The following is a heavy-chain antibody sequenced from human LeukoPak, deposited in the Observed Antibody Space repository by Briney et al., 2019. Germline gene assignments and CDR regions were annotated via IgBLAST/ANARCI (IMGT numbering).Heavy chain of an antibody. J-gene: IGHJ4*02. CDR3: TRGYVVVTRGPPDY. V-gene: IGHV1-2*02. CDR2: INPNSGGA. Sequence: GASVKVSCKASGYTFTGYYTHWVLQAPGQGLEWMGWINPNSGGANSAQKFQGRVTMTRDTSISTAYMELSRLRSDDTAVYYCTRGYVVVTRGPPDYWGQGTLVTISS. D-gene: IGHD2-2*01. CDR1: GYTFTGYY.